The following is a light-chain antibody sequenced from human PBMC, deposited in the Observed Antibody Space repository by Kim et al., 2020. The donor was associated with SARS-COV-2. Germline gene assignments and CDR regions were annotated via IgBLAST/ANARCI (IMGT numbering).Light chain of an antibody. J-gene: IGLJ2*01. V-gene: IGLV2-14*03. CDR3: RSHTSSTTVI. Sequence: GQSITIPCTGTSSDVGGYDYVSWYQQHPGKASQLMIYNVNKRPSGVSNRFSGSKSGNTASLIISGLQAEDEADYYCRSHTSSTTVIFGGGTQLTVL. CDR2: NVN. CDR1: SSDVGGYDY.